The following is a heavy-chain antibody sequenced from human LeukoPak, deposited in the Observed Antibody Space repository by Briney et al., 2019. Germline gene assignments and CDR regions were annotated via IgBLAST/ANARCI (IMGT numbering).Heavy chain of an antibody. J-gene: IGHJ6*03. Sequence: GGSLRLCCAASGFTFSSYGMHWVRQAPGKGLEWVAVISYDGSNKYYADSVKGRFTISRDNSKNTLYLQMNSLRAEDTAVYYCARVRDRYYYYMDVWGKGTTVTVSS. CDR3: ARVRDRYYYYMDV. CDR2: ISYDGSNK. D-gene: IGHD4-17*01. CDR1: GFTFSSYG. V-gene: IGHV3-30*03.